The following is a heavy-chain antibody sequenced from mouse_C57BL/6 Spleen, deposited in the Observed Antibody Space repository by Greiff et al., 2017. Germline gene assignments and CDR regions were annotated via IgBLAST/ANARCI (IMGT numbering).Heavy chain of an antibody. CDR2: IHPTSGST. V-gene: IGHV1-64*01. CDR1: GYTFTSYW. J-gene: IGHJ2*01. Sequence: QVQLQQPGAELVKPGASVKLSCKASGYTFTSYWMHWVKQRPGQGLEWIGMIHPTSGSTNYNEKFKSKATLTVDKSSSTAYMQLSSLTSEDSAVYYCAREGITTVPFDYWGQGTTLTVSS. CDR3: AREGITTVPFDY. D-gene: IGHD1-1*01.